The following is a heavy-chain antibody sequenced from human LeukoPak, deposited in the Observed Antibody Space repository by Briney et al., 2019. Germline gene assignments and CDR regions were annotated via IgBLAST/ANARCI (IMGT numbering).Heavy chain of an antibody. CDR1: GFTFSSYG. D-gene: IGHD6-6*01. Sequence: GGSLRLSCAASGFTFSSYGMHWVRQAPGKGLEWVAIIWYDGSNIHYADFVKGRFTISRDNSRNTLYLQMNSLRVEDTAVYYCARGGSITARRVSCGYDWGQGTLVTVSS. V-gene: IGHV3-33*01. J-gene: IGHJ4*02. CDR2: IWYDGSNI. CDR3: ARGGSITARRVSCGYD.